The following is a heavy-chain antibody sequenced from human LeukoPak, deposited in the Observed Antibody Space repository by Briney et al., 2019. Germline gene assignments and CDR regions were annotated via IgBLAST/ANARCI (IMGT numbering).Heavy chain of an antibody. CDR3: ATVGGTMGY. D-gene: IGHD4-23*01. CDR2: FDPEDGET. J-gene: IGHJ4*02. Sequence: GASVKVSCKVSGYTLTELSMHWVRQAPGKGLEWMGGFDPEDGETIYAQKFQGRVTVTEDTSTDTAYMELSSLRSEDTAVYYCATVGGTMGYWGQGTLVTVSS. CDR1: GYTLTELS. V-gene: IGHV1-24*01.